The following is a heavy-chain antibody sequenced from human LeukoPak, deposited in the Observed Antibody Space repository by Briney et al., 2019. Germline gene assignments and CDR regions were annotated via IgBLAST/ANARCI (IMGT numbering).Heavy chain of an antibody. D-gene: IGHD6-25*01. Sequence: PGGSLRLSCAASGFTFSNYAMHWVRQAPGKGLEWVAVISYDANDKYYADSVKGRFTISRDNAKNSLYLQMNSLRAEDTAVYYCARSGQFDYWGQGTLVTVSS. CDR2: ISYDANDK. V-gene: IGHV3-30*04. CDR3: ARSGQFDY. J-gene: IGHJ4*02. CDR1: GFTFSNYA.